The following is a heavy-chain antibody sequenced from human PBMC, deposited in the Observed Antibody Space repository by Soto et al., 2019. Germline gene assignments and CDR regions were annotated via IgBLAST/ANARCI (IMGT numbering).Heavy chain of an antibody. D-gene: IGHD3-10*01. CDR1: GGTFSSYA. CDR3: ARGRVVRGVMKDAFDI. Sequence: SVKVSCKASGGTFSSYAISWVRQAPGQGLEWMGGIIPIFGTANYAQKFQGRVTITADESTSTAYMELSSLRSEDTAVYYCARGRVVRGVMKDAFDIWGQGTMVTV. J-gene: IGHJ3*02. CDR2: IIPIFGTA. V-gene: IGHV1-69*13.